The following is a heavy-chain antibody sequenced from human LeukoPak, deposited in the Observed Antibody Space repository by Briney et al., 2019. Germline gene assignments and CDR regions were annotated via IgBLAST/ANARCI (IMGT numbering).Heavy chain of an antibody. CDR2: ITNNGGAM. V-gene: IGHV3-48*04. D-gene: IGHD3-22*01. Sequence: GGSLRLSRAASGFTFSSYGMNWVRQAPGKGLEWVSYITNNGGAMFYADSLKGRLTIFRDNAKKSLYLQMNSLRPDDTALYFCARALADSRGYYLGFDYWGQGTPVTVSS. CDR1: GFTFSSYG. CDR3: ARALADSRGYYLGFDY. J-gene: IGHJ4*02.